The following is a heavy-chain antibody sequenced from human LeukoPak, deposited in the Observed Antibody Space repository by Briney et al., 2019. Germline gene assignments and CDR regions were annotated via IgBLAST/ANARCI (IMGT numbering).Heavy chain of an antibody. J-gene: IGHJ4*02. V-gene: IGHV3-74*01. D-gene: IGHD3-22*01. Sequence: GRSLRFSCAASGFTFSNYWMQWVRQAPGKGLVWVSRINSDGSNTRHADFVKGRFTISRDNAKNTVYLQMNSLRVEDTAVYYCARGYHDSSGYYGPYFEYWGQGALVTVSS. CDR1: GFTFSNYW. CDR3: ARGYHDSSGYYGPYFEY. CDR2: INSDGSNT.